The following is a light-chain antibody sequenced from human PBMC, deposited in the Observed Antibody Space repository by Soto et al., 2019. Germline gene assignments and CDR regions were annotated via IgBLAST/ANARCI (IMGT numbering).Light chain of an antibody. CDR3: QPLEGYPST. CDR1: QGINSF. CDR2: AAY. Sequence: IQLTQSPSSLSASVGDRFTITCRASQGINSFLAWYQQKPGKAPKLLIYAAYTLQSGVTSRFSGSGSGTDFTLTISSLQPEDFATYYCQPLEGYPSTVGGVTKVEIK. V-gene: IGKV1-9*01. J-gene: IGKJ4*01.